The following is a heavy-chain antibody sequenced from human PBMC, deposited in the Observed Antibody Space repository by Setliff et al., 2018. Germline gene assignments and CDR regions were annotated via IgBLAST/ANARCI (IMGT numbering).Heavy chain of an antibody. Sequence: GSLRLSCAASGFTFSSYWMHWVRQAPGKGLVWASRINSDGSSTSYADSVKGRFTISRDNAKNTLYLQMNSLRAEDTAVYYCAGGHIVVVPAAMGVGMDVWGQGTTVTVSS. V-gene: IGHV3-74*01. CDR1: GFTFSSYW. J-gene: IGHJ6*02. D-gene: IGHD2-2*01. CDR2: INSDGSST. CDR3: AGGHIVVVPAAMGVGMDV.